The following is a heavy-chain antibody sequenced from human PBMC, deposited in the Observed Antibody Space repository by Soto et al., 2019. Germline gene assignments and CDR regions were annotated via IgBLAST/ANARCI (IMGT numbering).Heavy chain of an antibody. J-gene: IGHJ3*02. Sequence: PPLSCAGSDVSIVVRCCTLSWLQTQRGKGLEWIGYIYHSGSTYYNPSLKSRVTISVDRSKNQFSLKLSSVTAADTAVDHCARSPVVYATLAFDIWGQGTMVTISS. CDR3: ARSPVVYATLAFDI. D-gene: IGHD2-15*01. CDR1: DVSIVVRCCT. CDR2: IYHSGST. V-gene: IGHV4-30-2*01.